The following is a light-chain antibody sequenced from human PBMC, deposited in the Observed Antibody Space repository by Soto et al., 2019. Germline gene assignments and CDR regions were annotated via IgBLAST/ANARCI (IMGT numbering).Light chain of an antibody. J-gene: IGLJ1*01. V-gene: IGLV2-14*01. CDR3: ASYTTSSTYV. CDR1: SSDVGGYSY. CDR2: DVS. Sequence: QSVLTQPASVSGSPGQSIAISCTGTSSDVGGYSYVSWYQQQPGKAPKLVISDVSNRPSGVSDRFSGSKSGNTAFLTISGLQTEDEADYYCASYTTSSTYVFGTGTKVTVL.